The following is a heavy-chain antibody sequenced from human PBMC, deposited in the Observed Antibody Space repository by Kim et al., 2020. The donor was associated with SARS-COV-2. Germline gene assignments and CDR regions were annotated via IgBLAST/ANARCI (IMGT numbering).Heavy chain of an antibody. CDR3: ARSQYDFWSGYYYAWDAFDI. D-gene: IGHD3-3*01. J-gene: IGHJ3*02. CDR2: ISSSSSYI. Sequence: GGSLRLSCAASGFTFSNYSMNWVRQAPGKGLEWVSSISSSSSYIYYADSVKGRFTISRDNAKNSLYLQMNSLRAEDTAVYYCARSQYDFWSGYYYAWDAFDIWGQGTMVTVSS. CDR1: GFTFSNYS. V-gene: IGHV3-21*01.